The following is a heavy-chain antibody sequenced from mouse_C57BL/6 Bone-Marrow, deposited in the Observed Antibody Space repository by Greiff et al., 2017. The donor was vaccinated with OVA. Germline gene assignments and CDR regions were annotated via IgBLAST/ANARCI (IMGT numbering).Heavy chain of an antibody. CDR2: ISDGGSYT. Sequence: EVKVVESGGGLVKPGGSLKLSCAASGFTFSSYAMSWVRQTPEKRLEWVATISDGGSYTYYPDNVKGRFTISRDNAKNNLYLQMSHLKSEDTAMYYCARDGYRPDWGQGTTLTVSS. J-gene: IGHJ2*01. V-gene: IGHV5-4*01. D-gene: IGHD2-2*01. CDR3: ARDGYRPD. CDR1: GFTFSSYA.